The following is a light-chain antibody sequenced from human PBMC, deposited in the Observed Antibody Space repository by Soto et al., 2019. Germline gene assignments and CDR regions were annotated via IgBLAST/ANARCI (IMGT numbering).Light chain of an antibody. CDR3: GTWDSSLSAYV. J-gene: IGLJ1*01. Sequence: SALTQPPSVSAAPGQKVTIYCSGSSSNIGNNYVSWYQQLPGTAPKLLMYDNNKRPSGIPDRFSGSKSGTSATLGITGLQTGDEADYYCGTWDSSLSAYVFGTGTKVTVL. CDR2: DNN. CDR1: SSNIGNNY. V-gene: IGLV1-51*01.